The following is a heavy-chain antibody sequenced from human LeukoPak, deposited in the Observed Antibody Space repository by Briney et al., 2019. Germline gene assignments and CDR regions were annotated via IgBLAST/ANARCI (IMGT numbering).Heavy chain of an antibody. CDR2: INPNSGGT. D-gene: IGHD6-19*01. V-gene: IGHV1-2*02. CDR1: GYTFTGYY. J-gene: IGHJ6*02. Sequence: ASVKVSCKASGYTFTGYYMHWVRQAPGQGVEWMGWINPNSGGTNYAQKFQGRVTMTRDTSISTAYMELSRLRSDDTAVYYCARAPGIAVAGTLYYYYYGMDVWGQGTTVTVSS. CDR3: ARAPGIAVAGTLYYYYYGMDV.